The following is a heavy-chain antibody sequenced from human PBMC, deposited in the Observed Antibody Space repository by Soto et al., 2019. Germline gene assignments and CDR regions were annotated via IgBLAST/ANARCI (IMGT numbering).Heavy chain of an antibody. CDR2: ISGSGGST. CDR3: AKDRTAGTGGKNWFDP. V-gene: IGHV3-23*01. CDR1: GFTFSSYA. Sequence: PGGSLRLSCAASGFTFSSYAMSWVRQAPEKGLEWVSAISGSGGSTYYADSVKGRFTISRDNSKNTLYLQMNSLRAEDTAVYYCAKDRTAGTGGKNWFDPWGQGTLVTVSS. D-gene: IGHD6-13*01. J-gene: IGHJ5*02.